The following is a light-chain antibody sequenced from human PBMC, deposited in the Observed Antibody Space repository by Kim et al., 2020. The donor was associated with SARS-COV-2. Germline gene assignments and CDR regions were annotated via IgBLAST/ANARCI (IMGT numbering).Light chain of an antibody. CDR3: QQYGNSRWT. J-gene: IGKJ1*01. Sequence: IVLTQSPGSLSLSPGERATLSCRTSQTFARSYLGWYQQKPGQAPRLLIYGASSRATGIPDRFSGSGSGTDFTLTISRLEPEDFAVYYCQQYGNSRWTFGQGTKVDIK. V-gene: IGKV3-20*01. CDR1: QTFARSY. CDR2: GAS.